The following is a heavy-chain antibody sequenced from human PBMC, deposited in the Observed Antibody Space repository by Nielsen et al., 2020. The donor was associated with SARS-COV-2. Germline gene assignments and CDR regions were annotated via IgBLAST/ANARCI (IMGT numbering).Heavy chain of an antibody. CDR3: ARIRGLRYFDWSPSDYYYYGMDV. Sequence: WVRQAPGQGLEWMGWMNPNSGNTGYAQKFQGRVTMTRNTSISTAYMELSSLRSEDTAVYYCARIRGLRYFDWSPSDYYYYGMDVWGQGTTVTVSS. CDR2: MNPNSGNT. D-gene: IGHD3-9*01. J-gene: IGHJ6*02. V-gene: IGHV1-8*01.